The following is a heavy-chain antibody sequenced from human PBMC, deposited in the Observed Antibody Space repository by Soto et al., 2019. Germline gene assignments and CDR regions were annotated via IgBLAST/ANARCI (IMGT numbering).Heavy chain of an antibody. CDR2: IWYDGSNK. Sequence: PGGSLRLSSAASGFTFSSYGMHWVRQSPGQGLEWVAVIWYDGSNKYYADSVKGRFTISRDNSKNTLYLQMNSLRAEDTAVYYCARDGVQLWSHTNYGMDVWDQGTTVTVSS. CDR3: ARDGVQLWSHTNYGMDV. D-gene: IGHD5-18*01. V-gene: IGHV3-33*01. CDR1: GFTFSSYG. J-gene: IGHJ6*02.